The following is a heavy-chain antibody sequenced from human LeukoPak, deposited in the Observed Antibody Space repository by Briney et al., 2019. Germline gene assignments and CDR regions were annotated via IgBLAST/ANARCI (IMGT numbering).Heavy chain of an antibody. D-gene: IGHD2-2*01. V-gene: IGHV4-4*02. CDR2: IYHSGST. Sequence: SGTLSLTCAVSGGSISSSNWWSWVRQPPGKGLEWIGEIYHSGSTNYNPSLKSRVTISVDKSKNQFSLKLSSVTAADTAVYYCARAYCSSTSCYPDYWGQGTLVTVSS. CDR3: ARAYCSSTSCYPDY. CDR1: GGSISSSNW. J-gene: IGHJ4*02.